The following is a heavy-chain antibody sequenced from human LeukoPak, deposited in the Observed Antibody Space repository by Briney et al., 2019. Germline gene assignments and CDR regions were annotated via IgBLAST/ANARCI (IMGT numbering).Heavy chain of an antibody. V-gene: IGHV3-30*01. D-gene: IGHD5-18*01. CDR1: GFTFTNAG. CDR3: ASEDVDTGDF. J-gene: IGHJ4*02. CDR2: ISHDGTNK. Sequence: GGSLRLSCAASGFTFTNAGIHWVRLAAGKGLEWVSFISHDGTNKYYSDSVDGRFIVSRLNSQNTVYLQMNDLRPEDTATYYCASEDVDTGDFWGQGTLVTLSS.